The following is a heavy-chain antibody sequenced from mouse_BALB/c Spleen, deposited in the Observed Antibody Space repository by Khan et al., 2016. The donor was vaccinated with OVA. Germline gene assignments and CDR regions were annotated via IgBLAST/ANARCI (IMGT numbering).Heavy chain of an antibody. Sequence: EVQLQESGPGLVKPSQSLSLTCTVTGYSITSDYAWNWIRQFPGNKLEWMGYIKYSGNTSYNPSLKSRFSITRNTSTNQFFLQLSSVTTADTATYYCARAGTFSTGVITDFDYWGQGTTLTVSS. CDR2: IKYSGNT. D-gene: IGHD1-1*01. CDR1: GYSITSDYA. V-gene: IGHV3-2*02. CDR3: ARAGTFSTGVITDFDY. J-gene: IGHJ2*01.